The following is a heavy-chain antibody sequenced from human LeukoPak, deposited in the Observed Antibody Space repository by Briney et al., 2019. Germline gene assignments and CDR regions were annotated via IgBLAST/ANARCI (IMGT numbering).Heavy chain of an antibody. J-gene: IGHJ4*02. D-gene: IGHD3-9*01. V-gene: IGHV4-39*01. CDR1: GGSISSSSYY. Sequence: PSETLSLTCTVSGGSISSSSYYWGWIRQPPGKGLEWIGSIYYSGSTYCNPSLKSRVTISVDTSKNQFSLKLSSVTAADTAVYYCARTYYDILTGYYRGGYFDYRGQGTLVTVSS. CDR3: ARTYYDILTGYYRGGYFDY. CDR2: IYYSGST.